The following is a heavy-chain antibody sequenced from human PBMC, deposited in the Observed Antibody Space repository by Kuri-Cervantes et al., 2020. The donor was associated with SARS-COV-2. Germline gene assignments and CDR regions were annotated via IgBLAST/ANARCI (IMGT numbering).Heavy chain of an antibody. CDR3: ARLKYSSSREYYFDY. J-gene: IGHJ4*02. CDR1: GGSISSSSYY. D-gene: IGHD6-13*01. Sequence: ESLKISCTVSGGSISSSSYYWGWIRQPPGKGLEWIGSIYYSGSTYYNPSLKSRVTMSVDTSANQFSLRLSSVTAADTAMYYCARLKYSSSREYYFDYWGQGTPVTVSS. CDR2: IYYSGST. V-gene: IGHV4-39*07.